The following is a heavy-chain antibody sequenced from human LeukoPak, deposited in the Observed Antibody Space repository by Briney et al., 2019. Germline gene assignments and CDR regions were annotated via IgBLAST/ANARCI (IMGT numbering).Heavy chain of an antibody. D-gene: IGHD5-24*01. CDR3: ARIVRSQEMATIKSNYFDY. CDR1: GGSISSSSNY. J-gene: IGHJ4*02. V-gene: IGHV4-39*07. Sequence: PSETLSLTCTVSGGSISSSSNYWGWIRQPPGKGLECIGSIYYSGSTYYYYNPSLKSRVTISVDTSKNQFSLKLSSVTAADTAVYYCARIVRSQEMATIKSNYFDYWGQGTLVTVSS. CDR2: IYYSGSTYY.